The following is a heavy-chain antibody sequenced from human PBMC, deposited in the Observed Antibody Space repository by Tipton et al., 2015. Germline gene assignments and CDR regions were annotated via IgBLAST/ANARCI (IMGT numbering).Heavy chain of an antibody. D-gene: IGHD3-16*01. Sequence: TLSLTCTVSGGSIGNYYWNWIRQPAGKRLEWIGRIYDTGTTNYNPSLKGRVTMSVAASNNEFTLTLRSVTAADTAVYYCARESLGRALYFFDYWGQGSPVTVSA. J-gene: IGHJ4*02. CDR2: IYDTGTT. V-gene: IGHV4-4*07. CDR3: ARESLGRALYFFDY. CDR1: GGSIGNYY.